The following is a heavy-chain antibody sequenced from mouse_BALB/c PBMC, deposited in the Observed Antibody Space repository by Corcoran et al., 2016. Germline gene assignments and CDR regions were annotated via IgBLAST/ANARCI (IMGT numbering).Heavy chain of an antibody. J-gene: IGHJ1*01. CDR1: GFNIKDTY. D-gene: IGHD4-1*01. CDR2: IDPANGNT. V-gene: IGHV14-3*02. Sequence: EVQLQQSGAELVKPGASVKLSCTASGFNIKDTYMHWVKQRPEQGLEWIGRIDPANGNTKYDPKFQGKATITADTSSNTAYQQLSSLTSEDTAVYYCANWDWYFDVWGAGTTVTVSS. CDR3: ANWDWYFDV.